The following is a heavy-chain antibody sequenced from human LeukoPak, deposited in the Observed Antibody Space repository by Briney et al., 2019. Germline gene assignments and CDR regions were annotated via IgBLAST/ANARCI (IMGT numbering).Heavy chain of an antibody. CDR2: ISAYMGNT. J-gene: IGHJ6*02. V-gene: IGHV1-18*01. CDR3: ARDCSSTSCYWTNYYYYYGMDV. D-gene: IGHD2-2*01. CDR1: GYTFTRYG. Sequence: GASVKVSCKASGYTFTRYGIRSVRQAPGQGLEWMGWISAYMGNTTYAQTLQGRVTMTTDKSTSTAYMELRSLRSDDTAVYYCARDCSSTSCYWTNYYYYYGMDVWGQGTTVTVSS.